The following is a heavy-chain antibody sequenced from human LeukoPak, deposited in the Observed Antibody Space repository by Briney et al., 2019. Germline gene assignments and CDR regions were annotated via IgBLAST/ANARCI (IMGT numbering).Heavy chain of an antibody. CDR3: ARNGRFLNWFDP. CDR2: INHSGST. CDR1: GRSFSGYY. D-gene: IGHD3-3*01. V-gene: IGHV4-34*01. J-gene: IGHJ5*02. Sequence: SETLSLICAVYGRSFSGYYWSWIRQPPGKGLEWIGEINHSGSTNYNPSLKSRVTISVDTSKNQFSLKLSPVTAADTAVYYCARNGRFLNWFDPWGQGTLVTVSS.